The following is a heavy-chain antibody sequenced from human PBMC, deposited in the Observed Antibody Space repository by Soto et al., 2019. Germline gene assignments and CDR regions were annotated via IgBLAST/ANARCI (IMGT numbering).Heavy chain of an antibody. V-gene: IGHV3-23*01. CDR3: ATVHNTSRSFDY. J-gene: IGHJ4*02. Sequence: EVQLLDSGGGLVQPGESLGLSCAASGFSVTTYAMSWVRQAPGKGLEWVSTTGISGRTTYYADSVKGRFTVSRDDSKNTLHLQMSSLRAEDTAVYYCATVHNTSRSFDYWGQGTLVTVSS. CDR1: GFSVTTYA. D-gene: IGHD1-20*01. CDR2: TGISGRTT.